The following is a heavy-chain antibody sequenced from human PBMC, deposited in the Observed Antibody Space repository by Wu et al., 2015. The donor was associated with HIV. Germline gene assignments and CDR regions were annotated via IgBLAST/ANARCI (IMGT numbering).Heavy chain of an antibody. V-gene: IGHV1-8*01. CDR1: GYTFTSYD. CDR2: MNPNNGNT. J-gene: IGHJ6*02. D-gene: IGHD6-13*01. CDR3: ARESYVAAAGINYYYGMDV. Sequence: QVQLVQSGAEVKKPGASVKVSCKASGYTFTSYDINWVRQATGQGLEWMGWMNPNNGNTGYAQKFQGRVTMTRNTSISTAYMELSSLRSEDTAVYYXARESYVAAAGINYYYGMDVWGQGTTGPPSP.